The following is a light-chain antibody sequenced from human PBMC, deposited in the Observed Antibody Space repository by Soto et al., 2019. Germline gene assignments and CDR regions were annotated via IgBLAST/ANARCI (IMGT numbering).Light chain of an antibody. CDR2: AAS. Sequence: DIQMTQSPSSLSASVGDRVTITCRASQSISSFLNWYQQKPGKAPKFLIYAASTLQSGVPSRFSGSRSGTDFTLTISSLQPEDFATYYCQQSFSTPYTFGQGTKLE. J-gene: IGKJ2*01. V-gene: IGKV1-39*01. CDR3: QQSFSTPYT. CDR1: QSISSF.